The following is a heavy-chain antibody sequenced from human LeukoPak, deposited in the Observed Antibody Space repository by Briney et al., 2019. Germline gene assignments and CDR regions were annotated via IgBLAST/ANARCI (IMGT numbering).Heavy chain of an antibody. J-gene: IGHJ4*02. CDR3: ARDPPGY. V-gene: IGHV4-59*12. CDR2: IYHSGST. CDR1: GGSISSYY. Sequence: SETLSLTCTVSGGSISSYYWSWIRQPPGKGLEWIGYIYHSGSTYYNPSLKSRVTISVDRSKNQFSLKLSSVTAADTAVYYCARDPPGYWGQGTLVTVSS.